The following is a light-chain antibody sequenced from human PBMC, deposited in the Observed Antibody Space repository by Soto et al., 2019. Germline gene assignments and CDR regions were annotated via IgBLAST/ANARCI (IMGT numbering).Light chain of an antibody. Sequence: QSALTQPPSASGSPGQSVTISCTGTISDIGTYYYVSWYQQHPGKAPKLIIYEVSERPSGVPDRFSGSKSGNTASLTVSGLQAEDEAHYYCSPYAGTKTLVFGGGTKLTVL. J-gene: IGLJ2*01. CDR3: SPYAGTKTLV. V-gene: IGLV2-8*01. CDR2: EVS. CDR1: ISDIGTYYY.